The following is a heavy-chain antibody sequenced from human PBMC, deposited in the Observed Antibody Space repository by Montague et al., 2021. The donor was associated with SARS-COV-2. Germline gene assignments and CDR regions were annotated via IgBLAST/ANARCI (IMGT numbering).Heavy chain of an antibody. CDR1: GGSISSSSYY. J-gene: IGHJ3*02. V-gene: IGHV4-39*01. CDR2: IYYSGST. D-gene: IGHD3-22*01. Sequence: ETRSLTCTVSGGSISSSSYYWGWIRQPPGKGLEWIGSIYYSGSTYYNPSLKSRVTISVDTSKNQFSLKLSSVTAADTAVYYCARFPTSYYYDSKAAPATPDAFDIWGQGTMVTVSS. CDR3: ARFPTSYYYDSKAAPATPDAFDI.